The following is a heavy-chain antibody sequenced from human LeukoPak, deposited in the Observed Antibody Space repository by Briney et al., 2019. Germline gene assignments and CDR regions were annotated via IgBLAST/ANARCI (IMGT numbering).Heavy chain of an antibody. V-gene: IGHV4-38-2*02. Sequence: SETLSLTCTVSGYSISSGYYWGWIRPPPGKGLEWIGSIYPSGSTYYYPSLKSRVTISLDTSKNQFSLKLSSVTAADTAVYYCARAYFSSWYMNWFDPWGQGTLVTVSS. CDR3: ARAYFSSWYMNWFDP. CDR1: GYSISSGYY. CDR2: IYPSGST. J-gene: IGHJ5*02. D-gene: IGHD6-13*01.